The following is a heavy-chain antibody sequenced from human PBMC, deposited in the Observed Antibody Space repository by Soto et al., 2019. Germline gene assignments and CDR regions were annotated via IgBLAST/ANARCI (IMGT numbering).Heavy chain of an antibody. CDR3: ARDAGRHSYDVTGYYFDY. V-gene: IGHV1-69*12. J-gene: IGHJ4*02. CDR1: GGTFSNYA. CDR2: FIPMFRTP. Sequence: QVQLVQSGAEVKKPGSSVKVSCKASGGTFSNYAITWVRQAPGQGLEWMGGFIPMFRTPNYAQKFQGRVTITADDSTSPAYMELNSLTSEDTAMYYCARDAGRHSYDVTGYYFDYWGQGTLVTVSS. D-gene: IGHD3-9*01.